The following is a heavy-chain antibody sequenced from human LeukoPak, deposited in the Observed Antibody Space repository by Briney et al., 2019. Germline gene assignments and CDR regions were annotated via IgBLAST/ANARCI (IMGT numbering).Heavy chain of an antibody. CDR1: GYTFTSYG. Sequence: ASVKVSCKASGYTFTSYGISWVRQAPGQGLEWMGWISAYNGNTNYAQKLQGRVTMTTDTSTSTAYMEPRSLRSDDTAVYYCARGCGPGYSSAPNAFDIWGQGTMVTVSS. CDR3: ARGCGPGYSSAPNAFDI. V-gene: IGHV1-18*01. D-gene: IGHD6-19*01. CDR2: ISAYNGNT. J-gene: IGHJ3*02.